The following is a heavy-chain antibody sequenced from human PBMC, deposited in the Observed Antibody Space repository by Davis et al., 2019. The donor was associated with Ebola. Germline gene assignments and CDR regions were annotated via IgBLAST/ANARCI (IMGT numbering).Heavy chain of an antibody. CDR1: GGSISSSNW. J-gene: IGHJ6*02. Sequence: MPSETLSLTCAVSGGSISSSNWWSWVRQPPGKRLEWIGEIYHSGSTNYNPSLTSRVTISVHKSKTQFSLKLSSVTAADTAVYYCARTGLGFIDRYSYGMDVWGQGTTVTVSS. CDR3: ARTGLGFIDRYSYGMDV. CDR2: IYHSGST. D-gene: IGHD3-16*01. V-gene: IGHV4-4*02.